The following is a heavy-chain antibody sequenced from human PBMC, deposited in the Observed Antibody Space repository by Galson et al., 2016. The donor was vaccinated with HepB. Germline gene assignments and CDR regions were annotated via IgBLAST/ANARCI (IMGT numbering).Heavy chain of an antibody. CDR2: ITPNSGGT. J-gene: IGHJ3*02. V-gene: IGHV1-2*06. Sequence: SVKVSCKASGYTFTDYYIHWVRQAPGQGLEWMGRITPNSGGTKYAEGFQGRVTMNRDTSINTVYMELSRLRSDDTAIYYCARDNRRGNEAFEIWGQGTLVTGSS. D-gene: IGHD3-10*01. CDR1: GYTFTDYY. CDR3: ARDNRRGNEAFEI.